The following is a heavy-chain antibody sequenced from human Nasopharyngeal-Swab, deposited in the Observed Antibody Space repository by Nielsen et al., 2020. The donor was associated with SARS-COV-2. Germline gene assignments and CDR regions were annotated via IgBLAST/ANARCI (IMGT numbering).Heavy chain of an antibody. CDR1: GGSVSSGSYY. CDR2: INHSGST. D-gene: IGHD6-13*01. CDR3: ARGYSSSWYGY. V-gene: IGHV4-39*07. Sequence: SETLSLTCTVSGGSVSSGSYYWSRIRQPPGKGLEWIGEINHSGSTNYNPSLKSRVTISVDTSKNQFSLKLSSVTAADTAVYYCARGYSSSWYGYWGQGTLVTVSS. J-gene: IGHJ4*02.